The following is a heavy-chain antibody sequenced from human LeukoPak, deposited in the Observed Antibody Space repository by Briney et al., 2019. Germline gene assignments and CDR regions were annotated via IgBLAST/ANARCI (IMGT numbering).Heavy chain of an antibody. D-gene: IGHD3-3*01. J-gene: IGHJ5*02. V-gene: IGHV4-38-2*02. CDR1: GYSISSGYY. CDR2: IYHSGST. CDR3: ASSLWSGYYAKFDP. Sequence: SETLSLTCTVSGYSISSGYYWGWIRQPPGQGLEWIGSIYHSGSTYYNPSLKSRVTISVDTSKNQFSLKLSSVTAADTAVYYCASSLWSGYYAKFDPWGQGTLVTVSS.